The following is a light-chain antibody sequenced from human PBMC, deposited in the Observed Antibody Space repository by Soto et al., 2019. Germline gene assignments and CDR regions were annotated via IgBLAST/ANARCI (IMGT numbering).Light chain of an antibody. CDR3: QKDGRSQIT. Sequence: EVVSTQCPGTLSFSPGEIATLSCRASQSVSSNYLAWYQQKTGQAPKVLIYRASSRATGIPDRFSGSGSGKYFTLTISSLAPEVGAVYYCQKDGRSQITFGGGIKVEIX. CDR1: QSVSSNY. J-gene: IGKJ4*01. CDR2: RAS. V-gene: IGKV3-20*01.